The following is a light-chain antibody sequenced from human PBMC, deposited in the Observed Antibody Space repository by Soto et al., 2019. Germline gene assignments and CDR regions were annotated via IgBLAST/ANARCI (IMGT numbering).Light chain of an antibody. V-gene: IGKV3-20*01. J-gene: IGKJ1*01. CDR3: QQYGSSPT. Sequence: DIVMTQSPDTLSVSPGERATLSCRASQSVTNNLAWYQQKPGLAPRLLTYGASSRATGIPDRFSGSGSGTDFTLTISRLEPEDFAVYYCQQYGSSPTFGQGTKVDIK. CDR2: GAS. CDR1: QSVTNN.